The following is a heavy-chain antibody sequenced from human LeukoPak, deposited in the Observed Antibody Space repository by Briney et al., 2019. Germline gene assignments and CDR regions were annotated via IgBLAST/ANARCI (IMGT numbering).Heavy chain of an antibody. CDR3: ARDRGGSGVRYYFDY. J-gene: IGHJ4*02. CDR1: GFIFSSYS. V-gene: IGHV3-48*04. CDR2: ISSGTI. Sequence: QPGGSLRLSCAASGFIFSSYSMNWVRQAPGKGLEWISYISSGTIYYADSVEGRFTISRDNAKNSLYLQMNSLRAEDTAVYYCARDRGGSGVRYYFDYWGQGTLVTVSS. D-gene: IGHD3-10*01.